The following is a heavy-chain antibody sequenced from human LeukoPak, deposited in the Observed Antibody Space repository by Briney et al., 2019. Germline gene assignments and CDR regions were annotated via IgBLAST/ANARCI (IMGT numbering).Heavy chain of an antibody. J-gene: IGHJ4*02. V-gene: IGHV3-48*03. CDR2: ISSSGSTI. CDR1: GFTFGSYE. D-gene: IGHD4-23*01. Sequence: PGGSLRLSCAASGFTFGSYEMNWVRQAPGKGLEWVSHISSSGSTIYYTDSVKGRFTISRDNSKNLLYLQMNSLRAEDTAIYYCARTVARIGYWGQGTLVTVSS. CDR3: ARTVARIGY.